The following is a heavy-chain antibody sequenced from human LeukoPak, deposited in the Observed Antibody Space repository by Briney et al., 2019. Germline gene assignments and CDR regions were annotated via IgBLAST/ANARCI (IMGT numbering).Heavy chain of an antibody. D-gene: IGHD6-19*01. CDR2: IYYSGST. CDR3: ARRSSSGWTYFDI. Sequence: PSETLSLTCTVSGGSISSYYWSWIRQPPGKGLEWIGYIYYSGSTNYNPSLKSRVTISVDTSKNQFSLKLSSVTAADTAVYYCARRSSSGWTYFDIWGQGTMVTVSS. J-gene: IGHJ3*02. V-gene: IGHV4-59*08. CDR1: GGSISSYY.